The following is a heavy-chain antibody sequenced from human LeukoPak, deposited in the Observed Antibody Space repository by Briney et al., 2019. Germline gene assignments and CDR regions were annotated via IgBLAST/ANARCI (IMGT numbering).Heavy chain of an antibody. V-gene: IGHV4-59*08. D-gene: IGHD3-22*01. Sequence: SETLSLTCTVSGGSISSYYWSWIRPPPGKGLEWIGYIYYSGITNYNPSLKSRVTISVDTSKNQFSLKLSSVSASDTAVYYCARQTYYYDSSGYHYYFDYWGQGTLVAVSS. CDR2: IYYSGIT. J-gene: IGHJ4*02. CDR1: GGSISSYY. CDR3: ARQTYYYDSSGYHYYFDY.